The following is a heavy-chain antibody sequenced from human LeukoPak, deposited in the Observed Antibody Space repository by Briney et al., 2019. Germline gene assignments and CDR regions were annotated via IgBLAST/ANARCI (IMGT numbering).Heavy chain of an antibody. CDR3: ARWSVGHYYDSSGYTTAFDY. Sequence: SETLSLTCTVSGGSISSYYWSWIRQPPGKGLEWIGYIYYSGSTYYNPSLKSRVTISVDTSKNQFSLKLSSVTAADTAVYYCARWSVGHYYDSSGYTTAFDYWGQGTLVTVSS. J-gene: IGHJ4*02. CDR2: IYYSGST. D-gene: IGHD3-22*01. CDR1: GGSISSYY. V-gene: IGHV4-59*08.